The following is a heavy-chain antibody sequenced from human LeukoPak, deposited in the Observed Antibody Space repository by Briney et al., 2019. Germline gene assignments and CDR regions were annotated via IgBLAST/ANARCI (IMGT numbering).Heavy chain of an antibody. D-gene: IGHD5-12*01. CDR1: GFTFSSYG. V-gene: IGHV3-30*03. CDR3: AHIGADRGTADY. J-gene: IGHJ4*02. Sequence: GGSLRLSCAASGFTFSSYGMGWVRQAPGKGLEWVAVISYDGSNKYYAHSVKGRFTISRDNSKNTLYLQMNSLRAEDTAVYYCAHIGADRGTADYWGQGTLVTVSS. CDR2: ISYDGSNK.